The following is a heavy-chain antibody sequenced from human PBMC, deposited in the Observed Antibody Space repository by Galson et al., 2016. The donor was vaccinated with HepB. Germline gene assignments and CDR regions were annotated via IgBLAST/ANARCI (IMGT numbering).Heavy chain of an antibody. CDR2: IYSKGTST. J-gene: IGHJ1*01. V-gene: IGHV3-64D*09. CDR1: GFTLNNYA. D-gene: IGHD6-25*01. CDR3: VRDISGFAE. Sequence: SLRLSCAASGFTLNNYAMHWVRQAPGKGLEYVSVIYSKGTSTYFPDSLRGRSTGSRDKSKNTLYPPMTSLRAEDTAVYYCVRDISGFAEWGQGTLVTVSS.